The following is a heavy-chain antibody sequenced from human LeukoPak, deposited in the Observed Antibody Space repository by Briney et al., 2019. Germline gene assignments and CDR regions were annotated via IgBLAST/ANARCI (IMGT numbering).Heavy chain of an antibody. CDR1: GFTFSSYG. Sequence: PGGSLRLSCAASGFTFSSYGMHWVRQAPGKGLEWVAFIRYDGSNKYYADSVKGRFTISRDNSKNTLYLQMNSLRAEDTAVYYCAKGGRLHDAFDIWGQGTMVTVSS. D-gene: IGHD5-18*01. V-gene: IGHV3-30*02. J-gene: IGHJ3*02. CDR2: IRYDGSNK. CDR3: AKGGRLHDAFDI.